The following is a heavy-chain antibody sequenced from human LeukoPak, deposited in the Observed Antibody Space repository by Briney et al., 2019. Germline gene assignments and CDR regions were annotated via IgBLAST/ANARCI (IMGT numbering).Heavy chain of an antibody. D-gene: IGHD6-19*01. J-gene: IGHJ4*02. CDR3: ATGGSLAAAPHRYYFDY. CDR1: GGTFSSYA. CDR2: IIPIFGTA. V-gene: IGHV1-69*05. Sequence: SVKVSCKASGGTFSSYAISWVRQAPGQGLEWMGGIIPIFGTANYAQKFQGRVTMTRDTSTSTVYMELSSLRSEDTAVFYCATGGSLAAAPHRYYFDYWGLGTLVTVSS.